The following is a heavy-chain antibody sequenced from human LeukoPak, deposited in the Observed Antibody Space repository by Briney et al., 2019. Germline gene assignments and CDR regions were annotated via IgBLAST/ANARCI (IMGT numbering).Heavy chain of an antibody. CDR1: GFTFSSYA. CDR3: ARGLPYYDSSGYYPHFDY. D-gene: IGHD3-22*01. J-gene: IGHJ4*02. V-gene: IGHV3-30*04. CDR2: ISYDGGTK. Sequence: GGSLRLSCAASGFTFSSYAMSWVRQAPGKGLEWVAVISYDGGTKYYADSVKGPFTISRDTSKSTLYLQMNSLRAEDTAVYYCARGLPYYDSSGYYPHFDYWGQGTLVTVSS.